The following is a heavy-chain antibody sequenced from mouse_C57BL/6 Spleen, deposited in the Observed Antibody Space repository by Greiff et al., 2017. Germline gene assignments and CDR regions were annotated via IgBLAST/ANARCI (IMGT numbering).Heavy chain of an antibody. J-gene: IGHJ2*01. CDR1: GFTFSSYA. CDR3: ARPGDAYYCDS. V-gene: IGHV5-4*03. CDR2: ISDGGSYT. Sequence: EVMLVESGGGLVKPGGSLKLSCAASGFTFSSYAMSWVRQTPEKRLEWVATISDGGSYTYYPANVKGRFTISRDNAKNNLYLQMSHLKSEDTAMYYCARPGDAYYCDSGGQGTTPTVPS. D-gene: IGHD3-3*01.